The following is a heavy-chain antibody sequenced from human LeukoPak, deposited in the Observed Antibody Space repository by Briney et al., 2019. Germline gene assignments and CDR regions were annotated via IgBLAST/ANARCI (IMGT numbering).Heavy chain of an antibody. CDR2: TNHSGST. D-gene: IGHD5-12*01. V-gene: IGHV4-34*01. J-gene: IGHJ4*02. CDR3: ARGGTGVDIVATIPLPFDY. CDR1: GGSFSGYY. Sequence: PSETLSLTCAVYGGSFSGYYWSWIRQPPGKRLEWIGETNHSGSTNYNPSLKSRVTISVDTSKNQFSLKLSSVTAADTAVYYCARGGTGVDIVATIPLPFDYWGQGTLVTVSS.